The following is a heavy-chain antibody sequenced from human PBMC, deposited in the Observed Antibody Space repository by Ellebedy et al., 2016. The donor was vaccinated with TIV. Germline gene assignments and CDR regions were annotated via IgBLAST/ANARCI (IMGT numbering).Heavy chain of an antibody. CDR2: ISYDGSNK. CDR3: ARDYGDYATYYFDY. CDR1: GFTFSSYG. D-gene: IGHD4-17*01. J-gene: IGHJ4*02. V-gene: IGHV3-30*03. Sequence: PGGSLRLSCAASGFTFSSYGMHWVRQAPGKGLEWVAVISYDGSNKYYADSVKGRFTISRDNSKNTLYLQMNSLRAEDTAVYYCARDYGDYATYYFDYWGQGTLVTVSS.